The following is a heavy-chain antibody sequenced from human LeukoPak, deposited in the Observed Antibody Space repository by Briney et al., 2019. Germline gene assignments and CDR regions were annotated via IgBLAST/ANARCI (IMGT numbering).Heavy chain of an antibody. CDR2: ISSSSSYI. CDR1: GFTFSSYG. D-gene: IGHD3-10*01. CDR3: VRIQGVVRAGWFDP. V-gene: IGHV3-21*01. J-gene: IGHJ5*02. Sequence: PGGSLRLSCAASGFTFSSYGMNWVRQAPGKGLEWVSSISSSSSYIYYADSVKGRFTISRDNAKNSLYLQMNSLRTEDTAVYYCVRIQGVVRAGWFDPWGQGALVTVSS.